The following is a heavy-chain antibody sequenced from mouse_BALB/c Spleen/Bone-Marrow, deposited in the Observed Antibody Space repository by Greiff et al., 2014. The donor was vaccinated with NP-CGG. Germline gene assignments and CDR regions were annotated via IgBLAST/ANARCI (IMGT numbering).Heavy chain of an antibody. Sequence: VQLEESGPGPVAPSQCLSITCTVSGFSLTNYGVHWVRQPPGKGLEWLGVIWADGSTNYNSALMSRMSISKDNSKSQVFFKMNSLQADDTAMYYSARITTATGGMAYWGQGTSVTVSS. V-gene: IGHV2-9*02. CDR2: IWADGST. D-gene: IGHD1-2*01. CDR1: GFSLTNYG. CDR3: ARITTATGGMAY. J-gene: IGHJ4*01.